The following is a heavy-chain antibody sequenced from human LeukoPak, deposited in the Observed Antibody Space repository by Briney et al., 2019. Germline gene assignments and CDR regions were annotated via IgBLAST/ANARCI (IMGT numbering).Heavy chain of an antibody. CDR2: VDPEDGDT. D-gene: IGHD1-1*01. V-gene: IGHV1-69-2*01. CDR1: GYTFTDHY. J-gene: IGHJ1*01. CDR3: ATDGIVETGNI. Sequence: ASVKVSCKASGYTFTDHYIHWVQQVPGKGPQWMGRVDPEDGDTRYAEQFQGRVTITADTSINTVYVDLSSLRSDDTAVYYCATDGIVETGNIWGQGTLVIVSS.